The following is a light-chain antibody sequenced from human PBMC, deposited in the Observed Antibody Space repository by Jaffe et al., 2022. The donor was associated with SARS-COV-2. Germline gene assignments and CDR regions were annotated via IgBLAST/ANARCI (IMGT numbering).Light chain of an antibody. V-gene: IGKV1-5*03. J-gene: IGKJ4*01. CDR3: QQYGSDLLT. CDR1: QSIGSW. Sequence: DIQMTQSPSTLSASVGDRVTITCRASQSIGSWLAWHQQKPGKAPNLLIYKASNLKSGVPSRFSGSGSGTEFTLTISSLQPDDSATYFCQQYGSDLLTFGGGTKVEIK. CDR2: KAS.